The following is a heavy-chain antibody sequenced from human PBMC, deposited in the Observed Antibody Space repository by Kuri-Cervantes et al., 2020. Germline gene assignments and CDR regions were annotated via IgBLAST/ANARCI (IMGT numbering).Heavy chain of an antibody. J-gene: IGHJ4*02. Sequence: GSLRLSCAAYGGSFSGYYWSWIRQPPGKGLEWIGEINHSGSTNYNQSVKSRVTISVDTSKNQSSLKLSSVTAADTAVYYCARCGLGVGVWGNRGFDYWGEGTLVTVSS. D-gene: IGHD3-16*01. CDR1: GGSFSGYY. V-gene: IGHV4-34*01. CDR3: ARCGLGVGVWGNRGFDY. CDR2: INHSGST.